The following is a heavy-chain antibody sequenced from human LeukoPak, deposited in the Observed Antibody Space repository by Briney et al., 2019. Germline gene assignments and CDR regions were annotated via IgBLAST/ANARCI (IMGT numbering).Heavy chain of an antibody. CDR2: ITSSGST. D-gene: IGHD4-17*01. CDR1: GFTFNNYA. V-gene: IGHV3-23*01. Sequence: PGVSLRLSCAASGFTFNNYAMNWVRQAPGKGLEWVSVITSSGSTYYADSVKGRFTISRDNSKNTLYLQMNSLRAEDTAIYYCAKDPYGDYDFDCWGRGTLVTVSS. J-gene: IGHJ4*02. CDR3: AKDPYGDYDFDC.